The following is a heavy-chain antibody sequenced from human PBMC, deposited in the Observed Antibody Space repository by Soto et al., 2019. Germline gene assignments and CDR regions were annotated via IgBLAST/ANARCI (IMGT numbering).Heavy chain of an antibody. Sequence: QVQLVQSGAEVQKPGSSVKVSCKASGGTFSSYAISWVRQAPGQGLEWMGGIIPIFGTANYAQKFQGRVTITADESTSTAYMELSSLRSEDTAVYYCASNSREYYYDSSGYSGFDYWGQGTLVTVSS. CDR2: IIPIFGTA. CDR1: GGTFSSYA. CDR3: ASNSREYYYDSSGYSGFDY. D-gene: IGHD3-22*01. J-gene: IGHJ4*02. V-gene: IGHV1-69*01.